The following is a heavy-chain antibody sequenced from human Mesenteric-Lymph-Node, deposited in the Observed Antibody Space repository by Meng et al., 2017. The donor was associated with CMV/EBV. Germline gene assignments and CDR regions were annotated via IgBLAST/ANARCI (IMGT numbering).Heavy chain of an antibody. D-gene: IGHD3-9*01. CDR3: ARGSSYDILTGYFDY. Sequence: QVQLHQGGAGLLKLSESLSVPCAVYVGSFSGYYWNWIRQSPEKGLEWIGEINHSGSTTYNPSFTSRIIISVDTSTNQISLNMSSVTAADTAVYYCARGSSYDILTGYFDYWGQGALVTVSS. J-gene: IGHJ4*02. V-gene: IGHV4-34*01. CDR2: INHSGST. CDR1: VGSFSGYY.